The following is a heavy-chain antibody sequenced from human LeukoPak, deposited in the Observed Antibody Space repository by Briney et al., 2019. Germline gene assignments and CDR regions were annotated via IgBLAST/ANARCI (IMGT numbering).Heavy chain of an antibody. CDR3: ARVSTLHYYMDV. V-gene: IGHV3-7*01. CDR1: GFTFSRYW. J-gene: IGHJ6*03. D-gene: IGHD2-2*01. Sequence: GGSLRLSCAVSGFTFSRYWMTWVRQAPGKGLEWVANIKVDGSEKYYVDAVKGRFTISRDNAKDSLYLQMNSLRAEDTAVYYCARVSTLHYYMDVWGKGTTVTVSS. CDR2: IKVDGSEK.